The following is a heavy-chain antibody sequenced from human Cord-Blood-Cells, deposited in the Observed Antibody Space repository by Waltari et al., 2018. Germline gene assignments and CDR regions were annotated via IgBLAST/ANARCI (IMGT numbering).Heavy chain of an antibody. Sequence: QFTLQGSGPTLVNPTQTLPLTRTCSGLSHSTTEVVVGWIRQPPGKALAWLALIYWDDDKRYSPSLKSRLTITKDTSKNQVVLTMTDMDPVDTATYCCAHSDGSGSDDNYWGQGTLVTVSS. J-gene: IGHJ4*02. CDR3: AHSDGSGSDDNY. D-gene: IGHD3-10*01. CDR1: GLSHSTTEVV. CDR2: IYWDDDK. V-gene: IGHV2-5*02.